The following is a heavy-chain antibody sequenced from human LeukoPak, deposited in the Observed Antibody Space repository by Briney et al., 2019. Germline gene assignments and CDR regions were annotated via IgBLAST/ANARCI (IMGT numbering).Heavy chain of an antibody. D-gene: IGHD3-22*01. V-gene: IGHV4-59*12. Sequence: SETLSLTCTVSGGSISSYYWSWIRQPPGKGLEWIGYIYYSGSTNYNPSLKSRLSLSVDTSKNQFSLKLSSVTAADTAVYYCARERYDSSGYYYSYWGQGTLVTVSS. J-gene: IGHJ4*02. CDR2: IYYSGST. CDR1: GGSISSYY. CDR3: ARERYDSSGYYYSY.